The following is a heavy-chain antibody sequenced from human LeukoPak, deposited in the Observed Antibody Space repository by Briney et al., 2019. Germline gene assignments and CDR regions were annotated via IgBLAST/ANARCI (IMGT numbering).Heavy chain of an antibody. CDR3: ARDGASGIVGATVYFDY. J-gene: IGHJ4*02. Sequence: GGSLRLSCAASGFTFSSYAMHWVRQAPGKGLEWVAVISYDGSNKYYADSVKGRFTISRDNSKNTLYLQMNSLRAEDTAVYYCARDGASGIVGATVYFDYWGQGTLVTVSS. D-gene: IGHD1-26*01. CDR1: GFTFSSYA. CDR2: ISYDGSNK. V-gene: IGHV3-30-3*01.